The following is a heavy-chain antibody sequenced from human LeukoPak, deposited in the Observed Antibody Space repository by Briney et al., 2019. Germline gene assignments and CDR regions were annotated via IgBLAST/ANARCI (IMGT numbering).Heavy chain of an antibody. Sequence: ASVRVSCKASGYTFSDYYMHWVRQAPGRGLEWMGCVNLDSGDTDYAQKFQGRITMTRDTSISTAHMDLSSLKSDDTGIYFCAREPIRVFDYFDLWGRGTLVTVSS. CDR2: VNLDSGDT. J-gene: IGHJ2*01. CDR3: AREPIRVFDYFDL. V-gene: IGHV1-2*02. D-gene: IGHD3-9*01. CDR1: GYTFSDYY.